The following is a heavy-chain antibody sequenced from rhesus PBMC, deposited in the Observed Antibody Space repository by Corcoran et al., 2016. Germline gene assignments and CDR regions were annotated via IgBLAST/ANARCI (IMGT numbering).Heavy chain of an antibody. J-gene: IGHJ2*01. D-gene: IGHD1-44*01. CDR3: TRSAGRDWYFDL. CDR2: INPYSGNT. Sequence: QVQLVQSGAEVKKPGSSVKVSCKASGYTFTDYYIHWVRQAPRQGLEGMGWINPYSGNTKYAQKFQGRVTVTRDTSTSTAYMELSSLRSEDTAVYYCTRSAGRDWYFDLWGPGTPITISS. CDR1: GYTFTDYY. V-gene: IGHV1S2*01.